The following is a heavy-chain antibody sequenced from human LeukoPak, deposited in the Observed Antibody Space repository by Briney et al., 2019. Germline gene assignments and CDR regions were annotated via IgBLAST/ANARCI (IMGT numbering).Heavy chain of an antibody. Sequence: SETLSPTCTVSRYDINSVYYWGWIRQPPGKGLEWIGSIYHSGSTYYNASLKSRVTISMDTSRNKFSLNLNSVTAADTAVYYCARAGGYYGSGSFLDYWGQGLLVTVSS. CDR3: ARAGGYYGSGSFLDY. J-gene: IGHJ4*02. CDR2: IYHSGST. D-gene: IGHD3-10*01. CDR1: RYDINSVYY. V-gene: IGHV4-38-2*02.